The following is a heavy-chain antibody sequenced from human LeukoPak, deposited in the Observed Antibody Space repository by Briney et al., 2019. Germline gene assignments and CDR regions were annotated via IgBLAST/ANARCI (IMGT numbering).Heavy chain of an antibody. CDR2: IYSGGST. J-gene: IGHJ3*02. Sequence: GGSLRLSCAASGFTFSGNYMSWVRQAPGKGLEWVSVIYSGGSTYYADSVKGRFTIFRDNSKNTLYLQMNSLRAEDTAVYYCARGAYDSSGYLLDIWGQGTMVTVSS. CDR3: ARGAYDSSGYLLDI. CDR1: GFTFSGNY. V-gene: IGHV3-53*01. D-gene: IGHD3-22*01.